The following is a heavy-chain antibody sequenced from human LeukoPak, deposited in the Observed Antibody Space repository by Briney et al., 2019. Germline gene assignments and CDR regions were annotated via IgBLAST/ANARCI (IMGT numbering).Heavy chain of an antibody. CDR3: ARVWSLIDYYFDY. CDR2: ISSSSSYI. Sequence: GGSLRLSCAASGFTFSSYSMNWVRQAPGKGLEWVSSISSSSSYIYYADSVKGRFTISRDNAKNSLYLQMNSLRAEDTAVYYCARVWSLIDYYFDYWGQGTLVTVSS. J-gene: IGHJ4*02. D-gene: IGHD3-9*01. CDR1: GFTFSSYS. V-gene: IGHV3-21*01.